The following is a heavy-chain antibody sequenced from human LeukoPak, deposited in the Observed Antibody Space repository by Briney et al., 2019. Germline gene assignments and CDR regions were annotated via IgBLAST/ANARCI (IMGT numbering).Heavy chain of an antibody. D-gene: IGHD3-10*01. CDR3: AKRDAKISGSDSFDI. CDR2: IWNDGSHE. Sequence: GRSLRLSCAGSGFTFSKYGMHWVRQAPGKALEWVAAIWNDGSHENYADSVKGRFTISRDNSENTLYLQMSSLRAEDTAMYFCAKRDAKISGSDSFDIWGQGTMVTVSS. J-gene: IGHJ3*02. CDR1: GFTFSKYG. V-gene: IGHV3-33*06.